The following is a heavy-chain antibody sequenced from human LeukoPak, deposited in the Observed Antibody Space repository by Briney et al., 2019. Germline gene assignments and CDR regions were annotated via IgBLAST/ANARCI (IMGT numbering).Heavy chain of an antibody. CDR3: AKESGGYYDSSGYYCFDY. D-gene: IGHD3-22*01. CDR1: GLTLSSYA. V-gene: IGHV3-23*01. J-gene: IGHJ4*02. Sequence: QSGGSLRLSRAASGLTLSSYAMSWVRQAPGKGLEWVSAISGSGGSRYYADSVKGRFTISRDNSRNTLYLQMNSLRAEDTAVYYCAKESGGYYDSSGYYCFDYWGQGTLVTVSS. CDR2: ISGSGGSR.